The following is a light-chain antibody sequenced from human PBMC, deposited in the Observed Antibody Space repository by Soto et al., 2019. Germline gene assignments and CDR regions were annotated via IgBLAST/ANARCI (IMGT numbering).Light chain of an antibody. V-gene: IGKV1-27*01. CDR3: QKDNSAPLT. CDR2: AAS. J-gene: IGKJ4*01. Sequence: DIQMTQSPSSLSASVGDRVTITCRASQGISNYLAWYQQKPGKVPKLLIYAASTLQSGVPSRFRGSGSWTDFTPTISSLQPEDVATYYCQKDNSAPLTFGGGTKVEIK. CDR1: QGISNY.